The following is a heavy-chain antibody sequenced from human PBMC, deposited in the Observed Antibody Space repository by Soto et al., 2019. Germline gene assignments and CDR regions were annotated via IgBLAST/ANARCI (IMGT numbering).Heavy chain of an antibody. V-gene: IGHV2-5*02. CDR1: GFSLSTSGVG. Sequence: QITLKESGPTLVKPTQTLTLTCTFSGFSLSTSGVGVGWIRQPPGKALEWLALIYWDDDKRYSPSLKSRLTITKDPXXNXVXXTMTNMDPVDTATYYCARQYYDILTGDHYYYGMDVWGQGTTVTVSS. CDR3: ARQYYDILTGDHYYYGMDV. D-gene: IGHD3-9*01. CDR2: IYWDDDK. J-gene: IGHJ6*02.